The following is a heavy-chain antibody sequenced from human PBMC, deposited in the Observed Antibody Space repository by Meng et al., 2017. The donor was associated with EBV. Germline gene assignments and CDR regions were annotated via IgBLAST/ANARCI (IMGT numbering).Heavy chain of an antibody. J-gene: IGHJ4*02. CDR1: GASVSGGTFH. CDR2: IYDGGTT. V-gene: IGHV4-61*01. Sequence: QGQPQESAPGLVKPSETLSLPCTVSGASVSGGTFHWSWVRQPPGKELQWIGYIYDGGTTIYNPSLKSRVTIFLDTSRNQFSLGLRSVTTADTAVYYCSKSSSSTPGVVDSWGQGTLVTVSS. CDR3: SKSSSSTPGVVDS. D-gene: IGHD2-2*01.